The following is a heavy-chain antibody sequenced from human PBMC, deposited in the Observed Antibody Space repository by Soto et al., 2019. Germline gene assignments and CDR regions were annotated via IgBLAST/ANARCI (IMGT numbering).Heavy chain of an antibody. V-gene: IGHV1-2*04. CDR1: GYTFTGYY. CDR2: INPNSGGT. Sequence: QVQLVQSGAEVKKPGASVKVSCKASGYTFTGYYMHWVRQAPGPGLEWMGWINPNSGGTNYAQKFQGWVTMTRDTSIRPAYMELSRLGSDDTAVYYSARDQDVSDGDYNWFDSWGRGTLVTVSS. D-gene: IGHD2-15*01. J-gene: IGHJ5*01. CDR3: ARDQDVSDGDYNWFDS.